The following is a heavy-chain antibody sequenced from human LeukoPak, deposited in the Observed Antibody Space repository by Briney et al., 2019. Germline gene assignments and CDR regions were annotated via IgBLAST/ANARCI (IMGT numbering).Heavy chain of an antibody. CDR1: GGSISSYY. J-gene: IGHJ3*02. CDR3: AXXXXXXXXXVGYHDAFDI. V-gene: IGHV4-59*01. D-gene: IGHD5-18*01. Sequence: PSETLSLTCTVSGGSISSYYWSWIRQPPGKGLEWIGYIYYSGSTNYNPSLKSRVTISVDTSKNQFSLKLSSVTAADTAVYYCAXXXXXXXXXVGYHDAFDIWGQGTMVTVSS. CDR2: IYYSGST.